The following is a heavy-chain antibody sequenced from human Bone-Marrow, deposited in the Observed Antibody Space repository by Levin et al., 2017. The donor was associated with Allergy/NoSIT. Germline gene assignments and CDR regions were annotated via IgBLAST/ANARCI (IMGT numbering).Heavy chain of an antibody. CDR2: IYPDDSDT. V-gene: IGHV5-51*01. Sequence: WGSLRLSCKGSGYTVNKHWIAWVRQKPGKGLEWMGVIYPDDSDTRYRPSFQGQVTFSADKSISTTHLQLSGLRASDTAMYYCARLPPGIAGADRALEIWGQGTMVTVSS. CDR3: ARLPPGIAGADRALEI. J-gene: IGHJ3*02. CDR1: GYTVNKHW. D-gene: IGHD6-13*01.